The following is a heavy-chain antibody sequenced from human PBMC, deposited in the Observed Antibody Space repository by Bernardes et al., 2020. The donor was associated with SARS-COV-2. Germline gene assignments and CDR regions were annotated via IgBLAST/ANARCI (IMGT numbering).Heavy chain of an antibody. Sequence: GGSLRLSCAASGFTFSSHWMHWVRQPPGKGLVWVSRINADGGGINYADSVKGRFTISRDNAKNTLYLQMNSLRDDDTAVYYCARDLGYCTNGVCSPWGQGSLVTVSS. CDR3: ARDLGYCTNGVCSP. D-gene: IGHD2-8*01. J-gene: IGHJ4*02. CDR1: GFTFSSHW. CDR2: INADGGGI. V-gene: IGHV3-74*01.